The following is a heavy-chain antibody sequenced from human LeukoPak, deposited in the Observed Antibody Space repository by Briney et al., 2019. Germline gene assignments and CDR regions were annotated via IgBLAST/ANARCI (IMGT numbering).Heavy chain of an antibody. V-gene: IGHV4-39*07. Sequence: SETLSLTCTVSGGSISSSSYYWGWIRQPPGKGLEWIGKIYYSGTTYYNPSLKSRVTISVDTAKNQFSLNLSSVTAADTAIYYCAREMSLLVSGSYYYYYYMDVWGKGTTVTVSS. CDR3: AREMSLLVSGSYYYYYYMDV. CDR1: GGSISSSSYY. D-gene: IGHD1-26*01. J-gene: IGHJ6*03. CDR2: IYYSGTT.